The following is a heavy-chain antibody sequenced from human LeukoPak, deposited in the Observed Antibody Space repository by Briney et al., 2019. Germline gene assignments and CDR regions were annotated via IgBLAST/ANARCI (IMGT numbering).Heavy chain of an antibody. V-gene: IGHV3-30*18. D-gene: IGHD5-12*01. CDR2: ISYDGSNK. J-gene: IGHJ4*02. Sequence: GGSLRLSCAASGFTFSSYGMHWVRQAPGKGLEWVAVISYDGSNKYYADSVKGRFTISRDNSKNTLYLQMNSLRAEDTAVYYCAKDRVKWLRLRGYFDYWVQGTLVTVSS. CDR3: AKDRVKWLRLRGYFDY. CDR1: GFTFSSYG.